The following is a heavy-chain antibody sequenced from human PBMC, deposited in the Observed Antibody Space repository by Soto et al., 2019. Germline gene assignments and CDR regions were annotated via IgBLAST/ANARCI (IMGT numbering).Heavy chain of an antibody. V-gene: IGHV3-23*01. CDR2: ISGSGGST. CDR3: AKARMQQLDYYYYYYMDV. D-gene: IGHD6-13*01. CDR1: GFTLSTYT. Sequence: GGSLRLSCVASGFTLSTYTMNWVRQAPGKGLEWVSAISGSGGSTYYADSVKGRFTISRDNSKNTLYLQMNSLRAEDTAVYYCAKARMQQLDYYYYYYMDVWGKGTTVTVSS. J-gene: IGHJ6*03.